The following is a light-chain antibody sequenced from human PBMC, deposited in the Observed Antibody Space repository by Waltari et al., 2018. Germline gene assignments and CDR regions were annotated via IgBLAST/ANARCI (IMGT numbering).Light chain of an antibody. CDR2: DVS. CDR3: TSYTSSYTYV. J-gene: IGLJ1*01. CDR1: SSDVGGYNS. Sequence: QSALTQPASVSGSPGQSITISCTGTSSDVGGYNSVSWYQQHPGKVPKLIIYDVSKRPSGVSNRFSGSKSGNTASLTISGLQAEDEADYYCTSYTSSYTYVFGTGTKVTVL. V-gene: IGLV2-14*01.